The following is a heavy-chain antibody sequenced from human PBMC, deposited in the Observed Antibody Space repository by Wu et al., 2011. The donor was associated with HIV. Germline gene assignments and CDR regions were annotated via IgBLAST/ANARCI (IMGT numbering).Heavy chain of an antibody. Sequence: QVQLVQSGAEVKKPGSSVKVSCKASGGTFSSYAINWVRQAPGQGLEWMGGIIPIFGTANYAQMFQGRVTITADKSTMTAYLELSGLTSEDTAVYYCVRDLGGNEEYWGQGTLVTASS. CDR3: VRDLGGNEEY. CDR1: GGTFSSYA. CDR2: IIPIFGTA. V-gene: IGHV1-69*14. D-gene: IGHD4-23*01. J-gene: IGHJ4*02.